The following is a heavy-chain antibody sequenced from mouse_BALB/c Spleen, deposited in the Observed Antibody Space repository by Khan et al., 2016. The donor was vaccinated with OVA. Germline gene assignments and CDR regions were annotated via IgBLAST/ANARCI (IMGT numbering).Heavy chain of an antibody. Sequence: QVQLKQSGPGLVAPSQSLSITCTISGFSLTSYGVHWVRQPPGKGLEWLVVIWSDGNTTYNSALKSRLSISKDNSKSQACLKMNSLQTDDTAMYYCARHGYYGNYGPYFDVWGAGTTVTVSS. D-gene: IGHD2-1*01. V-gene: IGHV2-6-1*01. J-gene: IGHJ1*01. CDR3: ARHGYYGNYGPYFDV. CDR1: GFSLTSYG. CDR2: IWSDGNT.